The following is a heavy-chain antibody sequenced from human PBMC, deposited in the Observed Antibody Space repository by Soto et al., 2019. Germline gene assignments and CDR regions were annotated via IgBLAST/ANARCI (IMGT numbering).Heavy chain of an antibody. CDR2: IWYDGSNK. CDR1: GITFGSRA. J-gene: IGHJ4*02. CDR3: ARDKVDTAMVTVPFHY. Sequence: GGTLRLSCVASGITFGSRAMSWVRQAPGEGLEWVAVIWYDGSNKYYADSVKGRFTISRDNSKNTLYLQMNSLRAEDTAVYYCARDKVDTAMVTVPFHYWGQGTLVTVSS. V-gene: IGHV3-33*08. D-gene: IGHD5-18*01.